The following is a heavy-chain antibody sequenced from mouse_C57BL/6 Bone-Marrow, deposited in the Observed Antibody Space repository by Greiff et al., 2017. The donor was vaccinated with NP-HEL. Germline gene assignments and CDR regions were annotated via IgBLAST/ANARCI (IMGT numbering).Heavy chain of an antibody. V-gene: IGHV7-1*01. CDR3: ARDEELDY. CDR2: SRNKANDYTT. Sequence: EVKLVESGGGLVQSGRSLRLSCATSGFTFSDFYMEWVRQAPGKGLEWIAASRNKANDYTTEYSASVKGRFIVSRDTSQSILYLQMNALRAEDTAIYYCARDEELDYWGQGTSVTVSS. CDR1: GFTFSDFY. J-gene: IGHJ4*01.